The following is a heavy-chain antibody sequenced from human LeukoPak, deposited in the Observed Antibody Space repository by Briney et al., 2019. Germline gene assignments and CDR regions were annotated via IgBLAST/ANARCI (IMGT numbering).Heavy chain of an antibody. CDR3: ARRLVYYDFWSGYSESNYYYMDV. J-gene: IGHJ6*03. D-gene: IGHD3-3*01. V-gene: IGHV4-59*12. CDR1: GGSISSYY. Sequence: PSETLSLTCTVSGGSISSYYWSWIRQPPGKGLEWIGYIYYSGSTNYNPFLKGRVTISVDTSQEQFSLKLSSVTAADTAVYYCARRLVYYDFWSGYSESNYYYMDVWGKGATVTVSS. CDR2: IYYSGST.